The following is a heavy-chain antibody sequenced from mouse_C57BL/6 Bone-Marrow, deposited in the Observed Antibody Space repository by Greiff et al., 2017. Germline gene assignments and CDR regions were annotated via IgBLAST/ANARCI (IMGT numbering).Heavy chain of an antibody. J-gene: IGHJ4*01. CDR3: AREPIITTVVANDMDY. Sequence: QVQLQQPGAELVMPGASVKLSCKASGYTFTSYWMHWVKQRPGQGLEWIGEIDPSDSYTNYNQKFNGKSTLTVDKSSSTAYMQLSSLTSEDSAVYYCAREPIITTVVANDMDYWGQGTTVTVSS. V-gene: IGHV1-69*01. CDR2: IDPSDSYT. CDR1: GYTFTSYW. D-gene: IGHD1-1*01.